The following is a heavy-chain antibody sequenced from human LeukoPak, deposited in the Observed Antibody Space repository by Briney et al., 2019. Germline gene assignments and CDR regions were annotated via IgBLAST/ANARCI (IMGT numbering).Heavy chain of an antibody. J-gene: IGHJ6*04. Sequence: SLKVSCTASGYTFTSYDINWVRQAPGQGLEWMGRIRPNGGNKGYAEKLQGRVTMTRNNSINTDYLELSSLRSEDTAVYYRARVDTGMVIWYRYYCYGIDVWREGTTVTLSS. V-gene: IGHV1-8*01. CDR1: GYTFTSYD. CDR2: IRPNGGNK. D-gene: IGHD5-18*01. CDR3: ARVDTGMVIWYRYYCYGIDV.